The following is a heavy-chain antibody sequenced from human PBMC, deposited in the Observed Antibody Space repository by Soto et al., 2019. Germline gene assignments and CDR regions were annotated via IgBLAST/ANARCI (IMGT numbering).Heavy chain of an antibody. CDR3: ARVIVVVPAARYGDYYYYYGMDV. D-gene: IGHD2-2*01. CDR1: GGTSSSYA. Sequence: SVKVSCKASGGTSSSYAISWVRQAPGQGLEWMGGIIPIFGTANYAQKFQGRVTITADESTSTAYMELSSLRSEDTAVYYCARVIVVVPAARYGDYYYYYGMDVWGQGTTVTVSS. CDR2: IIPIFGTA. J-gene: IGHJ6*02. V-gene: IGHV1-69*13.